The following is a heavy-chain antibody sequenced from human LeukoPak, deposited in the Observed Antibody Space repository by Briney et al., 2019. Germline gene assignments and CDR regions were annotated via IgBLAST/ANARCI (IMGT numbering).Heavy chain of an antibody. CDR2: ISGSGGST. Sequence: GGSLRLSCAASGFTFSSYAMGWVRQAPGKGLEWVSAISGSGGSTYYADSVKGRFTISRDNSKNTLYLQMNSLRAEDTAVYYCAKSIVVVPAAIRAEYFDYWGQGTLVTVSS. CDR3: AKSIVVVPAAIRAEYFDY. J-gene: IGHJ4*02. CDR1: GFTFSSYA. D-gene: IGHD2-2*02. V-gene: IGHV3-23*01.